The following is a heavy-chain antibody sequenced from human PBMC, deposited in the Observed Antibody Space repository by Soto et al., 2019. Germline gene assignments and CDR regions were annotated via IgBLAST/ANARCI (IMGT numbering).Heavy chain of an antibody. V-gene: IGHV4-31*03. CDR1: GDSISSGGYY. CDR3: ARDSYAHYGDGHDAFDI. CDR2: IYYSGST. J-gene: IGHJ3*02. Sequence: SETLSLTCTVSGDSISSGGYYWSWIRQHPGKGLEWIGYIYYSGSTYYNPSLKSRVTISVDTSKNQFSLKLSSVTAADTAVYYCARDSYAHYGDGHDAFDIWGQGTMVTVSS. D-gene: IGHD4-17*01.